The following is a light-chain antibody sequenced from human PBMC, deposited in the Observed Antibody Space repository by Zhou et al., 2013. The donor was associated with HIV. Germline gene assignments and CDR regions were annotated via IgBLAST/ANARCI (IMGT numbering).Light chain of an antibody. Sequence: DIQMTQSPSSLSASVGARVTITCRASQSISTYVNWYEQKPGKAPKLLIYAASNLQSGVPSRFSGSGSGTDFTLTISSLQPEDFATYYCQQANSFPRTFGQGTKVEIK. V-gene: IGKV1-39*01. CDR1: QSISTY. CDR3: QQANSFPRT. J-gene: IGKJ1*01. CDR2: AAS.